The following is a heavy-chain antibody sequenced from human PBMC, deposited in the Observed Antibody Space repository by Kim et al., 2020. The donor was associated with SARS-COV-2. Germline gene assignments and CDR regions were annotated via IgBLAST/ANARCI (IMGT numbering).Heavy chain of an antibody. Sequence: SVKGRFTIPRDNSKITLYLQMNSLRAEDTAVYYGARAPLGYCSSTSCYHPWGQGTLVTVSS. CDR3: ARAPLGYCSSTSCYHP. J-gene: IGHJ5*02. V-gene: IGHV3-53*01. D-gene: IGHD2-2*01.